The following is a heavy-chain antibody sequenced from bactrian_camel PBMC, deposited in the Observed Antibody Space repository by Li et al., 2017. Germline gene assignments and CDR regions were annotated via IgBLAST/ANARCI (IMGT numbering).Heavy chain of an antibody. CDR1: GFTFSIYP. CDR2: IDSAGIT. CDR3: AAGLWCVSGSWGPAQFAH. J-gene: IGHJ4*01. D-gene: IGHD3*01. V-gene: IGHV3S40*01. Sequence: VQLVESGGGLVQPGGSLRLSCAASGFTFSIYPMSWVRQAPGKGLEWVSTIDSAGITYYSDSAKGRFTISLDKGENTVFLQMNSLKPEDTGKYYCAAGLWCVSGSWGPAQFAHWGQGTQVTVS.